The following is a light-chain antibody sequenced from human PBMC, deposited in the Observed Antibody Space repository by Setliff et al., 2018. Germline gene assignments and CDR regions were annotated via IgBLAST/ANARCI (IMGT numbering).Light chain of an antibody. J-gene: IGLJ1*01. CDR2: DNK. CDR3: GAWDRSLSVYV. V-gene: IGLV1-51*01. CDR1: SSNIGNNY. Sequence: VLTQPPSVSAAPGQKVTISCSGSSSNIGNNYVSWYQQLPGTAPKLLIYDNKRPSGIPDRFSGSKSGTSATLGITGLQTGDEADYYCGAWDRSLSVYVFGTGTKV.